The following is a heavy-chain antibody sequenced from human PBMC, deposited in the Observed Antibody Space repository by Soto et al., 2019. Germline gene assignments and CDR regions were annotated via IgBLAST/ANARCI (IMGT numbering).Heavy chain of an antibody. V-gene: IGHV3-23*05. CDR2: VGGSDTDK. CDR1: GFTFSAYA. J-gene: IGHJ4*02. CDR3: AKAGFSSSWSPTYFDY. D-gene: IGHD6-13*01. Sequence: GGSLRLSCAASGFTFSAYAMSWVRQAPGKGLQWVSGVGGSDTDKHYADSVKGRFTISRDNTKNTLYLQMNSLRAEDTAVYYCAKAGFSSSWSPTYFDYWGQGTLVTVSS.